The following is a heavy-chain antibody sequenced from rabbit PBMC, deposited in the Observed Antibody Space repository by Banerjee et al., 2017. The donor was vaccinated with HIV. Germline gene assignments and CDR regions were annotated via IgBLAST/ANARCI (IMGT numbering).Heavy chain of an antibody. Sequence: EESGGDLVKPEGSLTLTCKASGLDFSSSYWRCWVRQAPGKGLEWIACIYAGSGGGTAYASWAKGRFTISKTSSTTVTLQMTSLTTADTATYFCARASESPYYFNLWGPGTLVTVS. D-gene: IGHD3-1*01. J-gene: IGHJ4*01. V-gene: IGHV1S45*01. CDR1: GLDFSSSYW. CDR3: ARASESPYYFNL. CDR2: IYAGSGGGT.